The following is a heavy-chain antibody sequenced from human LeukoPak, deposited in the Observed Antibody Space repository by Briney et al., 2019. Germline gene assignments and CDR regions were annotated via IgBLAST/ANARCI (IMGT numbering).Heavy chain of an antibody. J-gene: IGHJ3*02. CDR2: ISSSGSTI. V-gene: IGHV3-11*01. CDR1: GFTFDDYG. Sequence: GGSLRLSCAASGFTFDDYGMSWVRQAPGKGLEWVSYISSSGSTIYYADSVKGRFTISRDNAKNSLYLQMNSLRAEDTAVYYCARVEFVVVVAAGDAFDIWGQGTMVTVSS. CDR3: ARVEFVVVVAAGDAFDI. D-gene: IGHD2-15*01.